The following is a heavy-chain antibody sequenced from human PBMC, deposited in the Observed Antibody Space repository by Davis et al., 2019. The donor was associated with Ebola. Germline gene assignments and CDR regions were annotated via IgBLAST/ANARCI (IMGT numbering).Heavy chain of an antibody. V-gene: IGHV3-73*01. Sequence: GGSLRLSCAASGFTFSGSAMHWVRQASGKGLEWVGRIRSKANSYATAYAASVKGRFTISRDDSKNTAYLQMNSLKTEDTGVYYCTGTTVVNDYWGQGTLVTVSS. J-gene: IGHJ4*02. CDR3: TGTTVVNDY. D-gene: IGHD4-23*01. CDR1: GFTFSGSA. CDR2: IRSKANSYAT.